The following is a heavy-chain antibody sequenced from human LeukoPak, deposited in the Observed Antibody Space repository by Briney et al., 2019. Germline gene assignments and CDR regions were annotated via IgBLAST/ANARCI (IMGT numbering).Heavy chain of an antibody. Sequence: ASVKVSCKASGYTFTSYDINWVRQATGQGLEWMGWMNPNSGNTGYAQKFQGRVTMTRNTSISTAYMELSSLRSEDTAVYYCARGSRNSGVVPWSYGMDVWGQGTTVTVSS. CDR2: MNPNSGNT. CDR1: GYTFTSYD. CDR3: ARGSRNSGVVPWSYGMDV. V-gene: IGHV1-8*01. J-gene: IGHJ6*02. D-gene: IGHD3-3*01.